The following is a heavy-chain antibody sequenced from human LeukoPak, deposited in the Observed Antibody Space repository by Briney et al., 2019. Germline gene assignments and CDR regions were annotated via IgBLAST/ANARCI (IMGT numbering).Heavy chain of an antibody. V-gene: IGHV3-30*04. J-gene: IGHJ6*04. CDR2: ISFDGSDK. D-gene: IGHD2-15*01. CDR3: ARACRGSMCYYHGMDV. Sequence: GGSLRLSCAASGFTFSSYAMHWVRQAPGKGLEWVAAISFDGSDKYYADSVKGRFTISRDNSKNTLYLQMNSLRVEDTAVNYCARACRGSMCYYHGMDVWGKGTTVTVSS. CDR1: GFTFSSYA.